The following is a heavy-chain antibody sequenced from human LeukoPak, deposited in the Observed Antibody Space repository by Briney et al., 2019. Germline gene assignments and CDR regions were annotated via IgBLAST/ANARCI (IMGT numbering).Heavy chain of an antibody. D-gene: IGHD1-14*01. J-gene: IGHJ4*02. V-gene: IGHV3-64D*06. CDR2: ISSDGGGT. Sequence: AGGSLRLSCSASGFIFTPYAMHWVRQAPGKGLEYVSAISSDGGGTYYTDSVKGRFTISRDNSKSTLYLQMSSLRPEDTAVYHCVRYTDSSYPDWGQGTLVTVSS. CDR3: VRYTDSSYPD. CDR1: GFIFTPYA.